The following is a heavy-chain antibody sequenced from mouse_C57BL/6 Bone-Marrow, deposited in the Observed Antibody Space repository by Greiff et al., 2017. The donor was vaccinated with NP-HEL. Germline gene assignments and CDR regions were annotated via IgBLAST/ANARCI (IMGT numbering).Heavy chain of an antibody. J-gene: IGHJ3*01. CDR2: INSDGGST. V-gene: IGHV5-2*01. Sequence: EVQLVESGGGLVQPGESLKLSCESYEYEFPSHDMSWVRKTPEKRLELVAAINSDGGSTYYPDTMESRFTISRDKSTKTLYLQLSSLSSEDAALYYCARRDYGVFAYWGQGTLVTVSA. CDR1: EYEFPSHD. D-gene: IGHD2-4*01. CDR3: ARRDYGVFAY.